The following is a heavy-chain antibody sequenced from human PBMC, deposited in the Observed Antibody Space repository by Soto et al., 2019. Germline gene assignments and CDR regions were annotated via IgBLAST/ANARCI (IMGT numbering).Heavy chain of an antibody. J-gene: IGHJ3*02. CDR1: GYTFTSYG. V-gene: IGHV1-18*01. CDR2: ISAYNGNT. Sequence: ASVKVSCKASGYTFTSYGISWVRQAPGQGLEWMGWISAYNGNTNYAQKLQGRVTMTTDTSTSTAYMELRSLRSDDTAVYYCARLRDGALGDSVAGTHAFDIWGQGTMVTVSS. CDR3: ARLRDGALGDSVAGTHAFDI. D-gene: IGHD6-19*01.